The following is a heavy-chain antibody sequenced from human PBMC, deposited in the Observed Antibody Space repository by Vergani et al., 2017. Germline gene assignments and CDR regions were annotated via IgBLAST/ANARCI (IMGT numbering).Heavy chain of an antibody. Sequence: EVQLVESGGGLVKPGGSLRLSCAASGFTFSSYRMNWVRQAPGKGLEWVSSISSSSSYIYYADSVKGRFTISRDNAKNSLYLQMNSLRAEDTAVYYCARDKDRLGWLQKPVDYWGQGTLVTVSS. J-gene: IGHJ4*02. CDR2: ISSSSSYI. CDR1: GFTFSSYR. CDR3: ARDKDRLGWLQKPVDY. V-gene: IGHV3-21*01. D-gene: IGHD5-24*01.